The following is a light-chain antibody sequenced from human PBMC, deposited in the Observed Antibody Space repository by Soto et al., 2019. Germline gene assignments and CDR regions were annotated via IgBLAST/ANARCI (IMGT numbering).Light chain of an antibody. CDR2: NDV. V-gene: IGLV1-44*01. Sequence: QSVLTQPPSASGTPGQAVTISCSGSTSNIGTNTVKWYQQVPGSAPKILIYNDVQRPSGVPDRFSGSKSGTSASLVISGLQSEDEADHYCAAWDDSVWVFGGGTKLTVL. CDR1: TSNIGTNT. J-gene: IGLJ3*02. CDR3: AAWDDSVWV.